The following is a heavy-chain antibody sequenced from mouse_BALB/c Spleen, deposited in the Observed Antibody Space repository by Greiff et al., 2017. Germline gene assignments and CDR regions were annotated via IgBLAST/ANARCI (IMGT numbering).Heavy chain of an antibody. J-gene: IGHJ3*01. CDR3: TLYRPPFAY. CDR2: IRLKSNNYAT. D-gene: IGHD1-3*01. CDR1: GFTFSNYW. V-gene: IGHV6-6*02. Sequence: EVMLVESGGGLVQPGGSMKLSCVASGFTFSNYWMNWVRQSPEKGLEWVAEIRLKSNNYATHYAESVKGRFTISRDDSKSSVYLQMNNLRAEDTGIYYCTLYRPPFAYWGQGTLVTVSA.